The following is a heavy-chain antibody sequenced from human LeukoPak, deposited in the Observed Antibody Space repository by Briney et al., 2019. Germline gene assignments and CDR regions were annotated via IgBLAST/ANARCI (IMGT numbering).Heavy chain of an antibody. CDR1: GYSFTSYW. CDR3: ARLPNYYDSSGYYDIDY. J-gene: IGHJ4*02. Sequence: KPGESLKISCRGSGYSFTSYWIGWVRQMPGKGLEWMGTIYPGDSDTRYSPSFQGQVTISADKSISTAYLQWSSLKASDTAMYYCARLPNYYDSSGYYDIDYWGQGTLVTVSS. CDR2: IYPGDSDT. V-gene: IGHV5-51*03. D-gene: IGHD3-22*01.